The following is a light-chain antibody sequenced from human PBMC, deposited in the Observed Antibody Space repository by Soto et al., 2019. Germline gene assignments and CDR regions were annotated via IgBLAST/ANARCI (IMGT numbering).Light chain of an antibody. CDR3: QQRLNWPGT. Sequence: EIVLTQSPATLSLSPGERATLSCRASQSVGSNLAWYQQRLGQAPRLLIYDTSKRVTGIPARFSGSGSGTDFTLTISSLEPEDFAVYYCQQRLNWPGTFGQGTKLEIK. CDR1: QSVGSN. J-gene: IGKJ2*02. CDR2: DTS. V-gene: IGKV3-11*01.